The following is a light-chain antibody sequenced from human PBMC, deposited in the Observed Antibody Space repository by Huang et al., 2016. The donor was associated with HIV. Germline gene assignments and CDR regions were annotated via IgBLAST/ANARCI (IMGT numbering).Light chain of an antibody. CDR1: QSIGTY. V-gene: IGKV3-11*01. CDR3: QQRSKWPLT. CDR2: DVS. Sequence: EIVLTQSPVTLSLSPGDRATLSCRARQSIGTYLAWYQQKSGPAPRLLIYDVSNRAAGVPARFSASGSETDFNLTIASLDPDDFAIYHCQQRSKWPLTFGGGTKVEMK. J-gene: IGKJ4*01.